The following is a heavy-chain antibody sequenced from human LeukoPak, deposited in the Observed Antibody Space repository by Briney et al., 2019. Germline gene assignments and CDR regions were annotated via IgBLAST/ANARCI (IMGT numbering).Heavy chain of an antibody. D-gene: IGHD6-6*01. Sequence: SETLPLTCAVYGGSFSGYYWSWIRQPPGMGLEWIGEINHSGSTNYNPSLKSRVTISVDTSKNQFSLKLSSVTAADTAVYYCARGPSIAAVTHYYYYMDVWGKGTTVTVSS. CDR1: GGSFSGYY. J-gene: IGHJ6*03. CDR2: INHSGST. V-gene: IGHV4-34*01. CDR3: ARGPSIAAVTHYYYYMDV.